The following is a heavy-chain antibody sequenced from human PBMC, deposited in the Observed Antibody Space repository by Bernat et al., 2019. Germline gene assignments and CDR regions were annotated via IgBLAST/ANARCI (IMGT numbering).Heavy chain of an antibody. V-gene: IGHV3-23*01. Sequence: DVQLMESGGDLVQPGGSLRLSCAASGFTFSDSGMSWVRLPPGKGLEWVSTISSDGENTHYAGSVQGRFTISRDNSQSTLYLQMDSLRAEDAAIYSCAKVSAPYLGYWGQGALVTVSS. CDR1: GFTFSDSG. CDR3: AKVSAPYLGY. J-gene: IGHJ4*02. CDR2: ISSDGENT. D-gene: IGHD3-16*01.